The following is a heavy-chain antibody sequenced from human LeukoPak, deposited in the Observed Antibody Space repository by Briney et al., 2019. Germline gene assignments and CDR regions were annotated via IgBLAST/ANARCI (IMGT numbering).Heavy chain of an antibody. CDR3: ARDARTIKERSDAFDI. V-gene: IGHV4-59*02. CDR2: IYYTGST. J-gene: IGHJ3*02. Sequence: PGGSLRLSCAASGFTVSSNYMSWVRQPPGKGLEWIGYIYYTGSTNYNPSLNSRVTISIDTSKTQFSLNLRSVTAADTAVYYCARDARTIKERSDAFDIWGQGTMVTVSS. CDR1: GFTVSSNY. D-gene: IGHD1-1*01.